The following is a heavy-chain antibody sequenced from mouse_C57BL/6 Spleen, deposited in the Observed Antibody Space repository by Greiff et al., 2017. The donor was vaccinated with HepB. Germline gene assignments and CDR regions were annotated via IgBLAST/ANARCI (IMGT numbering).Heavy chain of an antibody. V-gene: IGHV1-26*01. CDR1: GYTFTDYY. J-gene: IGHJ1*03. Sequence: EVQLQQSGPELVKPGASVKISCKASGYTFTDYYMNWVKQSHGKSLEWIGDINPNNGGTSYNQKFKGKATLTVDKSSSTAYMELRSLTSEDSAVYYCARKGIDYGWYFDVWGTGTTVTVSS. D-gene: IGHD2-4*01. CDR3: ARKGIDYGWYFDV. CDR2: INPNNGGT.